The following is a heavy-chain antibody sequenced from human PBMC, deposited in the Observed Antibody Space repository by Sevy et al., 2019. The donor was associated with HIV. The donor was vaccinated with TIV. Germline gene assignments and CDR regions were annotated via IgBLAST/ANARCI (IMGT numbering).Heavy chain of an antibody. CDR2: INPNSGGT. CDR3: AREDSLGVYDSSGYPDY. Sequence: ASVKVSCKASGYTFTGYYMHWVRQAPGQGLEWMGRINPNSGGTNYSQKFQGRVTMTRDTSSSTYYMELSRLRSDDTAVYYCAREDSLGVYDSSGYPDYWGQGTLVTVSS. D-gene: IGHD3-22*01. V-gene: IGHV1-2*06. J-gene: IGHJ4*02. CDR1: GYTFTGYY.